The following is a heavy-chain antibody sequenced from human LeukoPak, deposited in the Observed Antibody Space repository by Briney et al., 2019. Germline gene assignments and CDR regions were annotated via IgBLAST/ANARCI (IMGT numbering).Heavy chain of an antibody. Sequence: PSETLSLTCAVYGGPVVGHFWSWIRQAPGKGLEWIGESNYNVNSNYNPSLKSRVTISVDTSKNQFSLRLTSMTAADTAMYYCTRITCCGGEDCRLFDVWSRGTLVTVSS. D-gene: IGHD2-21*01. V-gene: IGHV4-34*01. CDR2: SNYNVNS. CDR3: TRITCCGGEDCRLFDV. J-gene: IGHJ2*01. CDR1: GGPVVGHF.